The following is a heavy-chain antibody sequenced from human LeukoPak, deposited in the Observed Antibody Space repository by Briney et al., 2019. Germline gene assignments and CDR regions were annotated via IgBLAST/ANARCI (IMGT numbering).Heavy chain of an antibody. CDR2: INPSGGST. D-gene: IGHD6-19*01. J-gene: IGHJ4*02. V-gene: IGHV1-46*01. CDR1: GYTFTSYG. Sequence: ASVKVSCKASGYTFTSYGISWVRQAPGQGLEWMGIINPSGGSTSYAQKFQGRVTMTRDTSTSTVYMELSSLRSEDTAVYYCARVGSGRTLDYWGQGTLVTVSS. CDR3: ARVGSGRTLDY.